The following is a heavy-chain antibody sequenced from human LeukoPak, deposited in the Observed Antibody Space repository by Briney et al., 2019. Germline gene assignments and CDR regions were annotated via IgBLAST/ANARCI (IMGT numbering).Heavy chain of an antibody. J-gene: IGHJ5*02. D-gene: IGHD1-14*01. CDR3: ARGEVRGQPHNWFDP. V-gene: IGHV4-34*01. Sequence: SETLSLTCAVYGGSFSGYYWSWIRQPPGKGLEWIGEINHSGSTNYNPSLKSRVTISVDTSKNQFSLKLSSVTAADTAVYYCARGEVRGQPHNWFDPWGQGTLVTVSS. CDR1: GGSFSGYY. CDR2: INHSGST.